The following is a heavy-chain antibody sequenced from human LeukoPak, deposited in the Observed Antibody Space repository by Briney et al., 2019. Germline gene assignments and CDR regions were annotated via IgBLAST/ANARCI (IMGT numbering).Heavy chain of an antibody. Sequence: GRSLRLSCAASGFTFTTFGIHWVRQAPGKGLEWVAAISPDGKIEYYTDSVKGRFTVSRDNSKNMIYLQMNSLRGEASAVYFCAKINNDDDYWGQGALVTVSS. D-gene: IGHD1/OR15-1a*01. V-gene: IGHV3-30*18. J-gene: IGHJ4*02. CDR2: ISPDGKIE. CDR1: GFTFTTFG. CDR3: AKINNDDDY.